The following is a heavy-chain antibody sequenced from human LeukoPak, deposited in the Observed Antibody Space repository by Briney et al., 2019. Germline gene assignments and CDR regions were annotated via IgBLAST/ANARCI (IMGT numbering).Heavy chain of an antibody. CDR1: GFTFSSYE. CDR3: AREFLPLAGFLEWLPYFGMDV. D-gene: IGHD3-3*01. J-gene: IGHJ6*02. V-gene: IGHV3-48*03. CDR2: ITKSGSTI. Sequence: GRSLRLSCAASGFTFSSYEMNWVRQAPGKGLEWVSYITKSGSTIYYAHSVKGRSTISRDNAKNSLYLQMNSLRVEDTAVYYCAREFLPLAGFLEWLPYFGMDVWGQGTTVTVSS.